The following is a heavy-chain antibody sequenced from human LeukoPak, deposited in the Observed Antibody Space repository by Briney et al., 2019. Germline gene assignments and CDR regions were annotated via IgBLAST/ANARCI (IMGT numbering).Heavy chain of an antibody. CDR2: IYHSGST. V-gene: IGHV4-30-2*01. CDR1: GGSISSGGYY. D-gene: IGHD1-26*01. CDR3: ARALLVGATFDY. Sequence: PSQTLSLTCTVSGGSISSGGYYWSWIRQPPGKGLEWIGYIYHSGSTYYNPSLKSRVTISVDRSKNQFSLKLSSVTAADTAVYYCARALLVGATFDYWGQGTLVTVSS. J-gene: IGHJ4*02.